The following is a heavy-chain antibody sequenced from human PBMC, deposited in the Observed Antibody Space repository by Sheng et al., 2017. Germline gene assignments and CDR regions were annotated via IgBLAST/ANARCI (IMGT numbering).Heavy chain of an antibody. V-gene: IGHV3-23*01. D-gene: IGHD5-12*01. CDR1: GFSFRTYA. CDR3: AKQYNYNFDY. Sequence: EVQLLESGGGFVQPGGSLRLSCAASGFSFRTYAMSWIRQAPGKGLEWVSSFSGGGGGTYYADSVKGRFTISRDNSKNTLYLQMISLRAEDTAVYYCAKQYNYNFDYWGQGTLVTVSS. CDR2: FSGGGGGT. J-gene: IGHJ4*02.